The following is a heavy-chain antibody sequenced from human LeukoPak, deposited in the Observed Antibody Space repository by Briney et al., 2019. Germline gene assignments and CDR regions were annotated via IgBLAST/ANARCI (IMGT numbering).Heavy chain of an antibody. CDR1: SGSFSGYF. D-gene: IGHD3-16*01. J-gene: IGHJ4*02. CDR2: INRSGST. Sequence: PSETLSLTCVVYSGSFSGYFWSWIRQPPGKGLEWIGEINRSGSTNYNPSLKSRVTISVDTSKNQFSLKLSSVTAADTAVYYCARDRSYGYFDYWGQGTLVTVSS. CDR3: ARDRSYGYFDY. V-gene: IGHV4-34*01.